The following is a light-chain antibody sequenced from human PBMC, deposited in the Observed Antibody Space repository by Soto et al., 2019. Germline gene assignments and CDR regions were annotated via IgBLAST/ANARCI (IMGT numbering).Light chain of an antibody. CDR3: SSYTTAFFYV. V-gene: IGLV2-14*01. CDR1: RGDIGAFNY. J-gene: IGLJ1*01. CDR2: GVT. Sequence: SPLTHYASFSGSPGQSITISCTRSRGDIGAFNYVAWYQQHPGKAPKLIIHGVTNRPSGVSSRFSGSKTDYTASLTISGLHAEDEADYYCSSYTTAFFYVFGTGTKV.